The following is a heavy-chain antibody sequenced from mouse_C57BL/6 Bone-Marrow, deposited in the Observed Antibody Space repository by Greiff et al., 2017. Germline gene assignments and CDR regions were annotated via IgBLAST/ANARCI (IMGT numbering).Heavy chain of an antibody. CDR3: ARPGTWHYVCAMGY. J-gene: IGHJ4*01. Sequence: QVQLKESGAELARPGASVKLSCKASGYTFTSYGISWVKQRTGQGLEWIGEIYPRSGNTYYNEKFKGKATLTAAKSSSTAYMELRSLTSEDSAVYFCARPGTWHYVCAMGYWGQGTSVTVSS. CDR2: IYPRSGNT. V-gene: IGHV1-81*01. D-gene: IGHD1-1*01. CDR1: GYTFTSYG.